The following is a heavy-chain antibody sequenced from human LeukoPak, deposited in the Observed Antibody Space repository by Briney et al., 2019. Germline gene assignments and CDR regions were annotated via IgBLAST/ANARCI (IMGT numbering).Heavy chain of an antibody. D-gene: IGHD2-2*02. CDR1: GGSISSGSYY. CDR2: IYTSGST. Sequence: TSETLSLTCTVSGGSISSGSYYWSWIRQPAGKGLEWIGRIYTSGSTNYNPSLKSRVTISVDTSKNQFSLKLSSVTAADTAVYYCARERRISCSSTSCYTYYFDYWGQGTLVTVSS. V-gene: IGHV4-61*02. CDR3: ARERRISCSSTSCYTYYFDY. J-gene: IGHJ4*02.